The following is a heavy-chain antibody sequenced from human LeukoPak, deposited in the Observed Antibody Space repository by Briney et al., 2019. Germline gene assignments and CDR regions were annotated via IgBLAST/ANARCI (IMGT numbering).Heavy chain of an antibody. J-gene: IGHJ4*02. CDR1: GGSISSYY. CDR3: ARGGLVVVAATDFDY. CDR2: IYYSGST. Sequence: PSETLSLTRTVSGGSISSYYWSWIRQPPGKGLEWIGYIYYSGSTNYDPSLKSRVTISVDTSKNQFSLKLSSVTAADTAVYYCARGGLVVVAATDFDYWGQGTLVTVSS. V-gene: IGHV4-59*01. D-gene: IGHD2-15*01.